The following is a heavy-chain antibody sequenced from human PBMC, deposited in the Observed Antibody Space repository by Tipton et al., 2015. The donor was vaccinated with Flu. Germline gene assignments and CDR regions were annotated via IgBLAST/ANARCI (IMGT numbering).Heavy chain of an antibody. CDR3: AKGFGAFDI. D-gene: IGHD3-16*01. CDR2: IRYDGSNK. Sequence: SGFTFSSYGMHWVRQAPGKGLEWVAFIRYDGSNKYYADSVKGRLTISRDNSKNTLYLQMNSLGAEDTAVYYCAKGFGAFDIWGQGTMVTVSS. J-gene: IGHJ3*02. CDR1: GFTFSSYG. V-gene: IGHV3-30*02.